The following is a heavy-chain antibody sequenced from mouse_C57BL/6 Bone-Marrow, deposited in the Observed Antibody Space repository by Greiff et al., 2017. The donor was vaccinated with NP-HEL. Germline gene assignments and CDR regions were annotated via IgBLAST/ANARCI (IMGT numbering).Heavy chain of an antibody. J-gene: IGHJ4*01. Sequence: EVNVVESGGGLVQSGRSLRLSCATSGFTFSDFYMEWVRQAPGKGLEWIAASRNKANDYTTEYSASVKGRFIVSRDTSQSILYLQMNALRAEDTAIYYCARDNPYAMDYWGQGTSVTVSS. V-gene: IGHV7-1*01. CDR3: ARDNPYAMDY. CDR1: GFTFSDFY. CDR2: SRNKANDYTT.